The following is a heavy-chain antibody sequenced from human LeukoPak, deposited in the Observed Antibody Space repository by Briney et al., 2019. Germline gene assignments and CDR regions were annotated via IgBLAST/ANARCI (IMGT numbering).Heavy chain of an antibody. J-gene: IGHJ6*02. CDR2: IRSKAYGGTT. D-gene: IGHD3-10*01. V-gene: IGHV3-49*04. CDR3: TRRSYFAPKYYYYGMDV. CDR1: GFTFGDYA. Sequence: GGCLRLSCTASGFTFGDYAMSWVRQAPGKGLEWVGFIRSKAYGGTTEYAASVKGRFTISRDDSKSIAYLQMNSPKTEDTAVYYCTRRSYFAPKYYYYGMDVWGQGTTVTVSS.